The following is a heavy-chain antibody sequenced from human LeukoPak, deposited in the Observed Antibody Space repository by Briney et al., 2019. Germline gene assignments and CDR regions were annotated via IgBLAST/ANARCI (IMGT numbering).Heavy chain of an antibody. V-gene: IGHV3-48*01. CDR1: GFTFSSYS. CDR2: ISSSSSTI. Sequence: GSLRLSCAASGFTFSSYSMNWVRQAPGKGLGWVSFISSSSSTIYYADSVKGRFTISRDNAKNSLYLQMNSLRAEDTAVYYCARDQRGPSDYWGQGTLVTVSS. D-gene: IGHD3-16*01. CDR3: ARDQRGPSDY. J-gene: IGHJ4*02.